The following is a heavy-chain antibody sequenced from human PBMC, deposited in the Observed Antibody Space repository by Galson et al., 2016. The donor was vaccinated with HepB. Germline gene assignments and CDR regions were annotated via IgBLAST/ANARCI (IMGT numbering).Heavy chain of an antibody. D-gene: IGHD3-16*02. Sequence: SLRLSCAASGFTFSSFGMHWVRQAPGKGLEWVAVIWDDASNTYYADSVKGRLTISRDNSKNTLYLQMNTLRAEDTAVNYCARDLQVGSSDYLWGRYRYTRAQYGLDVGGQGTTVTVSS. V-gene: IGHV3-33*01. J-gene: IGHJ6*02. CDR3: ARDLQVGSSDYLWGRYRYTRAQYGLDV. CDR2: IWDDASNT. CDR1: GFTFSSFG.